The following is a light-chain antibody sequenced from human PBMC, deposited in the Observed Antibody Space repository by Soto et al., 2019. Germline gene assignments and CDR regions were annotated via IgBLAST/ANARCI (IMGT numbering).Light chain of an antibody. CDR3: QPSYSTLT. V-gene: IGKV1-39*01. CDR1: QSISSY. Sequence: IQMSQSAASLSSSKKNRVTITCRASQSISSYLNGYQQKPGKAPKLLIYAASSLQSGVPSRFSGSGSGTDFTLTISSLQPEDFATYSCQPSYSTLTFGGGTMVDIK. J-gene: IGKJ4*01. CDR2: AAS.